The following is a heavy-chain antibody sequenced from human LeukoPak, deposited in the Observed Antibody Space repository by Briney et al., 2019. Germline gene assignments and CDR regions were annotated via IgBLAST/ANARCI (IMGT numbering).Heavy chain of an antibody. D-gene: IGHD6-13*01. J-gene: IGHJ4*02. CDR1: GFTFDDYA. Sequence: GGSLRLSCAASGFTFDDYAMHWVRQAPGKGLEWVSGISWNSGSIGYADSVKGRFTISRDNAKNSLYLQMNSLRAEDTAVYYCAKSPAAAGRASHDDYWGQGTLVTVSS. CDR2: ISWNSGSI. V-gene: IGHV3-9*01. CDR3: AKSPAAAGRASHDDY.